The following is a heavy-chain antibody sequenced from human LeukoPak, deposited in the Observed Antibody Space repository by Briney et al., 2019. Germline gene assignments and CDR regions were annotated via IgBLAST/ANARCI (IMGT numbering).Heavy chain of an antibody. CDR1: GFTFSNAW. CDR2: IKSKTDGGTT. Sequence: GGSLRLSCAASGFTFSNAWMSWVRQAPGKGLEGVGRIKSKTDGGTTDYAAPVKGRFTISRDDSKNTLYLQMNSLKIEDTAVYYCTTAPYYDFWSGYGFYYDYYYMDVWGKGTTVTVSS. D-gene: IGHD3-3*01. V-gene: IGHV3-15*01. CDR3: TTAPYYDFWSGYGFYYDYYYMDV. J-gene: IGHJ6*03.